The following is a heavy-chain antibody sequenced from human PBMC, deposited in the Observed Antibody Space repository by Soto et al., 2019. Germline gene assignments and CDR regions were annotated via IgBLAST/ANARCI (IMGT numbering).Heavy chain of an antibody. CDR1: GYSFSSYW. CDR2: ISPSDSYT. CDR3: ARRIYNGYEIFDY. D-gene: IGHD5-12*01. V-gene: IGHV5-10-1*01. J-gene: IGHJ4*02. Sequence: XESLKICFKGSGYSFSSYWITWVRQIPGEALEWLGRISPSDSYTDYSPTFQGHVSISTDKYTNTVYLEWSSLKASDTAMYYCARRIYNGYEIFDYWGQGTRVTVSS.